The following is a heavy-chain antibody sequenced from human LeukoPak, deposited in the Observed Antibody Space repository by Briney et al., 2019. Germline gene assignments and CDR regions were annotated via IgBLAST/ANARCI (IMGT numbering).Heavy chain of an antibody. Sequence: ASVKVSCKASGYTFTAYYIHWVRQAPGRGREWMGWINPNSGGTNYAQRFQGRVTMTRDTSITTAYMELSRLRSDDTAVYYCASPWGRWFGELIWYFDLWGRGTLVTVSS. CDR2: INPNSGGT. V-gene: IGHV1-2*02. J-gene: IGHJ2*01. D-gene: IGHD3-10*01. CDR1: GYTFTAYY. CDR3: ASPWGRWFGELIWYFDL.